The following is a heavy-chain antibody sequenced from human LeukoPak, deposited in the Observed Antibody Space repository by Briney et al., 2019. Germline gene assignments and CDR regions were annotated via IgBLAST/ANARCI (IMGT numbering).Heavy chain of an antibody. Sequence: GGSLRLSCAASGFIFSDYYMSWIRQAPGKGLEWVSYISSSGDTIYYADSVKGRFTISRDNVKNSLSLQMNSLRVEDTAMYYCARGVRPVAMRNYFDYWGQGTLVTVSS. CDR2: ISSSGDTI. CDR3: ARGVRPVAMRNYFDY. J-gene: IGHJ4*02. CDR1: GFIFSDYY. D-gene: IGHD2-2*01. V-gene: IGHV3-11*04.